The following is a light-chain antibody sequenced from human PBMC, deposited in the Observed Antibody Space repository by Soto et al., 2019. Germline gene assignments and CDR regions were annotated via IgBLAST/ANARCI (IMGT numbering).Light chain of an antibody. CDR2: DVS. CDR1: GSDVGGYNY. V-gene: IGLV2-14*01. CDR3: SSYTTSGTDV. Sequence: QSALTQPASVSGSPGQSITISCTGTGSDVGGYNYVSWYQQHPGKAPKLMIIDVSNRPSGVSNRFSGSKSGNTASLTISGLQAEDEADYYCSSYTTSGTDVFGTGTKLTVL. J-gene: IGLJ1*01.